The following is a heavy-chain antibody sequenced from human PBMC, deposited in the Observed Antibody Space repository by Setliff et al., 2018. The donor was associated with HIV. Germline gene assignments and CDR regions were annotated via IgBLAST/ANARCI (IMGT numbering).Heavy chain of an antibody. CDR3: AKNLYSSRWSPLDY. V-gene: IGHV3-48*01. Sequence: LRLSCAASGFTLSHYSMNWVRQAPGKGLEWVSYIGGRGSTIYYADSVKGRFTISRDNSKNTLYLQMNSLRTEDTAVYFCAKNLYSSRWSPLDYWGQGTLVTVSS. CDR1: GFTLSHYS. CDR2: IGGRGSTI. J-gene: IGHJ4*02. D-gene: IGHD6-13*01.